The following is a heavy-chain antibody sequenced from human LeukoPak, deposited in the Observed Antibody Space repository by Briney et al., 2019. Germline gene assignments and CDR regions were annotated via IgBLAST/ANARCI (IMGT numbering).Heavy chain of an antibody. D-gene: IGHD6-13*01. Sequence: VASVKVSCKASGGTFSSYAISWVRQAPGQGLEWMGGIIPIFGTANYAQKFQGRVTITADKSTSTACMELSSLRSEDTAVYYCARGRPTTSIAAAGVNWFDPWGQGTLVTVSS. CDR2: IIPIFGTA. V-gene: IGHV1-69*06. J-gene: IGHJ5*02. CDR1: GGTFSSYA. CDR3: ARGRPTTSIAAAGVNWFDP.